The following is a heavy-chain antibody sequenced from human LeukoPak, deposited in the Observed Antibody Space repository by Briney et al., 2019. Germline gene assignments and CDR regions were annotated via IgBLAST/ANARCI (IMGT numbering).Heavy chain of an antibody. CDR1: GFTVGTKY. CDR2: IHSGGST. CDR3: ARAEDCSSTSCSHGYYGMDV. Sequence: PGGSLRLSCAASGFTVGTKYMSWVRQAPGQGLEWVSVIHSGGSTYYADSVKGRFTISRDNSKNTLYLQMNSLRAEDTAVYYCARAEDCSSTSCSHGYYGMDVWGQGTTVTVSS. J-gene: IGHJ6*02. D-gene: IGHD2-2*01. V-gene: IGHV3-66*01.